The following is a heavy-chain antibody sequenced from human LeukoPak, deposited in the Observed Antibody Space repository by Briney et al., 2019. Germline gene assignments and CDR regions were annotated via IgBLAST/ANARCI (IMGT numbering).Heavy chain of an antibody. V-gene: IGHV4-59*02. CDR3: ARDSGGVDAFDI. Sequence: SETLSLTCTVSGGSVSSYYWSWIRRPPGRGLEWIAYLSHSGSSDSNPSLTSRVTTLVDTSKNQFSLKLSSVTAADTAVYYCARDSGGVDAFDIWGQGTMVTVSS. D-gene: IGHD2-8*02. CDR1: GGSVSSYY. J-gene: IGHJ3*02. CDR2: LSHSGSS.